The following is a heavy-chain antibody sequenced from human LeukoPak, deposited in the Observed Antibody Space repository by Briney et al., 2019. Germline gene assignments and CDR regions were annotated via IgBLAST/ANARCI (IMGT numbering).Heavy chain of an antibody. D-gene: IGHD3-22*01. CDR2: INHSGST. J-gene: IGHJ3*02. Sequence: SETLSLTCAVYGGSFSGYYWSWIRQPPGKGLKWIGEINHSGSTNYNPSLKSRVTISVDTSKNQFSLKLSSVTAADTAVYYCARPKTVITMIVGSEVAFDIWGQGTMVTVSS. CDR1: GGSFSGYY. CDR3: ARPKTVITMIVGSEVAFDI. V-gene: IGHV4-34*01.